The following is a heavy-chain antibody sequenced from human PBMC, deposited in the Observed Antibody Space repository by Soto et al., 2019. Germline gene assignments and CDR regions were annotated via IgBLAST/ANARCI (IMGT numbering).Heavy chain of an antibody. J-gene: IGHJ4*02. CDR1: GGSISSGDYY. V-gene: IGHV4-30-4*01. D-gene: IGHD4-4*01. Sequence: QVQLQESGPGLVKPSQTLSLTCTVSGGSISSGDYYWSWLRQPPGKGLEWIGYIYHSGPTHYNSSLNNRLSLSIDTSKNQFSLKLTSVTAADTAVYYCAREDYSGNSRFFDYWGQGTLVTVSS. CDR2: IYHSGPT. CDR3: AREDYSGNSRFFDY.